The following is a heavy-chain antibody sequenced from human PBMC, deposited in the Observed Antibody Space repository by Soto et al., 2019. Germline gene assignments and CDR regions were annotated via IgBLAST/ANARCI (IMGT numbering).Heavy chain of an antibody. CDR1: GGTFSSYA. Sequence: SVKVPCKASGGTFSSYAISWVRQAPGQGLEWMGGIIPIFGTANYAQKFQGRVTITADESTSTAYMELSSLRSEDTAVYFCARGTPSPLIVRSSRGPWFDPWGQGTLVTVSS. CDR3: ARGTPSPLIVRSSRGPWFDP. D-gene: IGHD2-15*01. J-gene: IGHJ5*02. CDR2: IIPIFGTA. V-gene: IGHV1-69*13.